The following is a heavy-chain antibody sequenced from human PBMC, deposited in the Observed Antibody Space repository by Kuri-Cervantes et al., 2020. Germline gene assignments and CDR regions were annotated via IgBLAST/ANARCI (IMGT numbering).Heavy chain of an antibody. D-gene: IGHD2-15*01. CDR2: IYYSGST. CDR3: ARGVASPNWFDP. V-gene: IGHV4-61*01. CDR1: GGSVSSGSYY. Sequence: SETLSLTCTVSGGSVSSGSYYRSWIRQPPGKGLEWIGYIYYSGSTNYNPSLKSRVTISVDTSKNQFSLKLSSVTAADTAVYYCARGVASPNWFDPWGQGTLVTVSS. J-gene: IGHJ5*02.